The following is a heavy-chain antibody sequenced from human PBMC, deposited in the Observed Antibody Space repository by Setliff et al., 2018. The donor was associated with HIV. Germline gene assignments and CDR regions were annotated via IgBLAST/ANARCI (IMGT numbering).Heavy chain of an antibody. V-gene: IGHV4-59*08. Sequence: SETLSLTCTVSGGSISGFYWSWIRQSPGNGLEWIGWIYDSGATKYNPSLKSRATISLETSKMQFSLKLNSVSAADTAVYYCARQPYDSSGRNLMDVWGKGTTVTVSS. CDR2: IYDSGAT. D-gene: IGHD3-22*01. CDR1: GGSISGFY. CDR3: ARQPYDSSGRNLMDV. J-gene: IGHJ6*03.